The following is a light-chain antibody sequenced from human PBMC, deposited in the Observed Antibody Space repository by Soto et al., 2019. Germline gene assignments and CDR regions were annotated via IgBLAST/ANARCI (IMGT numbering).Light chain of an antibody. V-gene: IGKV3-20*01. CDR3: QQYGRSPLT. CDR1: QSVSSNN. J-gene: IGKJ3*01. CDR2: GAS. Sequence: EIELTQSPGTLSLSPGERATLSCRASQSVSSNNLAWYQQRPGQAPRVVIYGASTRATGIPERLSGSGSGKDFTLTIRRLEPEDFGVNYCQQYGRSPLTLGPGTTVDIK.